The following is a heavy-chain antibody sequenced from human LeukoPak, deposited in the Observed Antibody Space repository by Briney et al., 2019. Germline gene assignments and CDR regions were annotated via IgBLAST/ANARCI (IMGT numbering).Heavy chain of an antibody. V-gene: IGHV3-23*05. CDR3: AHLVWEYVGGLDV. D-gene: IGHD3/OR15-3a*01. CDR2: IYTNGNT. Sequence: PGGSLRLSCAASGFIFRNYGMNWVRQAPGKGLEWVSGIYTNGNTRYADSVRGRFTISRDNSKNTLYLQMHSLGVDDTAVYYCAHLVWEYVGGLDVWGQGTTVTVSS. CDR1: GFIFRNYG. J-gene: IGHJ6*02.